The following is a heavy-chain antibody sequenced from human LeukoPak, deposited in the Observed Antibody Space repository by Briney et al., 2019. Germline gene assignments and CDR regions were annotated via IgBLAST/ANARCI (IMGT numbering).Heavy chain of an antibody. Sequence: GGSLRLSCAASGFTVSSNYMSWVRQAPGKGREWVSVIYSGGGTYYADSVKGRFTISRDNSKNTLYLQMNSLRAEDTAVYYCASPAVAGTHFDYWGQGTLVTVSS. CDR2: IYSGGGT. V-gene: IGHV3-53*01. CDR3: ASPAVAGTHFDY. CDR1: GFTVSSNY. J-gene: IGHJ4*02. D-gene: IGHD6-19*01.